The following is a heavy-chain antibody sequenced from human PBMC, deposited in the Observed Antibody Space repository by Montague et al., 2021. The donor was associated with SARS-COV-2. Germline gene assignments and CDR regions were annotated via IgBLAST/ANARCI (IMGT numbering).Heavy chain of an antibody. CDR1: GGSISSYY. CDR2: IFHSGIN. D-gene: IGHD1-20*01. V-gene: IGHV4-59*13. J-gene: IGHJ5*02. CDR3: ATTEYNWNDWFDP. Sequence: SETLSLTCSVSGGSISSYYWSWIRQSAGKGLEWIGYIFHSGINDXTPSLKSRLTISLDMSKNQFSLQLNSVTAADSPVYYCATTEYNWNDWFDPWCQGTLVT.